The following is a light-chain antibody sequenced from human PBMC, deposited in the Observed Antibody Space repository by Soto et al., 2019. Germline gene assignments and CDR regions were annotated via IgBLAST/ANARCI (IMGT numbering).Light chain of an antibody. Sequence: EIVLTQSPATLSVSPGERVILSCRDSQSVDISLACDHQKPGQAPKLLIYGASTRATDMPGTFSGRGSGTEFTLTITSLRPEDFGVYYCQQYRSWPRTFGQGTKVDI. V-gene: IGKV3-15*01. CDR3: QQYRSWPRT. J-gene: IGKJ1*01. CDR1: QSVDIS. CDR2: GAS.